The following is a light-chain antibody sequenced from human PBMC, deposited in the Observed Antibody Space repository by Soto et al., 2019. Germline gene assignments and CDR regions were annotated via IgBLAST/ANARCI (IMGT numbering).Light chain of an antibody. V-gene: IGLV1-51*02. J-gene: IGLJ3*02. CDR2: ENN. CDR1: TSNIGNNY. CDR3: GTWDNSLSPHV. Sequence: QSVLTQPPSVSGAPGQKVTISCSGITSNIGNNYVAWYQQLPGTGPKLLIYENNQRPSWVPDRFSGSKSGTSATLAITRLQTGDEDDYHCGTWDNSLSPHVFGGGTKLTVL.